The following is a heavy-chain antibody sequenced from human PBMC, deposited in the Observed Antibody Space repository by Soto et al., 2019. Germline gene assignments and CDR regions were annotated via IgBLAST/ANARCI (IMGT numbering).Heavy chain of an antibody. CDR1: GFTFSSYA. Sequence: GGSLRLSCAASGFTFSSYAMSWVRQAPGKGLEWVSAISGSGGSTYYADSVKGRFTISRDNSKNTLYLQMNSLRAEDTAVYYCAKADNSSLIYYYYGMDVWGQGTTVTVSS. J-gene: IGHJ6*02. CDR2: ISGSGGST. CDR3: AKADNSSLIYYYYGMDV. V-gene: IGHV3-23*01. D-gene: IGHD6-6*01.